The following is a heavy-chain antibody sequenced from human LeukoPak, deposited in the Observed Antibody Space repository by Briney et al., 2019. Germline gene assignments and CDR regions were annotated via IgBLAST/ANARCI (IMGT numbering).Heavy chain of an antibody. CDR3: ARDLGYCSGGSCSYYFDY. CDR2: ISSSSSYI. CDR1: GFTFSSYS. D-gene: IGHD2-15*01. J-gene: IGHJ4*02. V-gene: IGHV3-21*01. Sequence: GESLRLSCAVSGFTFSSYSMNWVRQAPGKGLEWVSSISSSSSYIYYADSVKGRFTISRDNAKNALYLQMNSLRAEDTAVYYCARDLGYCSGGSCSYYFDYWGQGTLVTVSS.